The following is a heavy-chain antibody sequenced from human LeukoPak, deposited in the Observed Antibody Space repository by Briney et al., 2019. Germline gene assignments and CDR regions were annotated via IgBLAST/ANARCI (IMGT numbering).Heavy chain of an antibody. V-gene: IGHV1-18*01. Sequence: ASVKVSCKASGYTFTSYGISWVRQAPGQGLEWMGWISAYNGNTNYAQKLQGRVTMTTDTSTSTAYMELRSLRSDDTAVYYCARSPTSFSALGEWFGYYYMDVWGKGPRSPSP. D-gene: IGHD3-10*01. CDR1: GYTFTSYG. J-gene: IGHJ6*03. CDR2: ISAYNGNT. CDR3: ARSPTSFSALGEWFGYYYMDV.